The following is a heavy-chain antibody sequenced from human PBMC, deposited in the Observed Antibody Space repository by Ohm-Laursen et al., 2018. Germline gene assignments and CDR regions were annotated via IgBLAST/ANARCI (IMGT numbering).Heavy chain of an antibody. J-gene: IGHJ5*02. D-gene: IGHD6-19*01. CDR2: ISHDGSDK. CDR1: GFSFSSHG. CDR3: VKKGITVAANNWFDP. Sequence: SLRLSCAASGFSFSSHGMHWVRQAPGQGLERVAVISHDGSDKYYADSVKGRFTISRDNSKNTLYLQMNSLRAEDTAVYYCVKKGITVAANNWFDPWGQGTLVTVSS. V-gene: IGHV3-30*18.